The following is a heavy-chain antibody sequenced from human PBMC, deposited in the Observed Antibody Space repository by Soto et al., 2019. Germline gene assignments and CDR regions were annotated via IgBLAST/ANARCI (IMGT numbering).Heavy chain of an antibody. D-gene: IGHD1-1*01. V-gene: IGHV3-33*01. Sequence: PGGSLRLSCAPSGFTFSSYVMHWVRQPPGKGLEWVAVIWSHGNQKFEADSVKGRFTISRDNSKNTLFLQMNSLTAEDTAVYYCARDDSGDRNVLDMWGQGTMVTISS. J-gene: IGHJ3*02. CDR1: GFTFSSYV. CDR3: ARDDSGDRNVLDM. CDR2: IWSHGNQK.